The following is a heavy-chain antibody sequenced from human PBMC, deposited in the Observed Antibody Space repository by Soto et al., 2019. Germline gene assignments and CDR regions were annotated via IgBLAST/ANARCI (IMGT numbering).Heavy chain of an antibody. J-gene: IGHJ4*02. V-gene: IGHV4-34*01. CDR2: INHSGST. CDR1: GGSFSGYY. D-gene: IGHD3-16*02. CDR3: ARQARIVWGSYRTYYFDY. Sequence: SETLSLTCAVYGGSFSGYYWSWIRQPPGKGLEWIGEINHSGSTNYNPSLKSRVTISVDTSKNQFSLKLSSATAADTAVYYCARQARIVWGSYRTYYFDYWGQGTLVTVSS.